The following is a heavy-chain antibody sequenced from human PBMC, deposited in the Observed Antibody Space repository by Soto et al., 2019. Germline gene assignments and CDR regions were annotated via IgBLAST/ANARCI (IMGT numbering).Heavy chain of an antibody. CDR1: GFTFSSYW. D-gene: IGHD6-19*01. Sequence: GGSLRLSCAASGFTFSSYWMHWVRQAPGKGLVWVSRTNSDGSSTSYADSVKGRFTISRDNAKNTLYLQMNSLRAEDTAVYYCARDGLYSSGWTNWFDPWGQGTLVTVSS. CDR2: TNSDGSST. J-gene: IGHJ5*02. V-gene: IGHV3-74*01. CDR3: ARDGLYSSGWTNWFDP.